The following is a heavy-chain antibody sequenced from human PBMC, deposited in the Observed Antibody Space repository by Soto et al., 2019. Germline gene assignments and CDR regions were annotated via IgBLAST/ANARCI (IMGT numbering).Heavy chain of an antibody. D-gene: IGHD1-1*01. Sequence: GGSLRLSCAASGFTFSRYWMSWVRQAPGKGLEWVANIKQDGSEEYYVDSVKGRFTISRDNGKNSLFLQMNSLRAEDTAVYYCATAGWNGDYWGQGTLVTVSS. CDR1: GFTFSRYW. J-gene: IGHJ4*02. CDR2: IKQDGSEE. V-gene: IGHV3-7*05. CDR3: ATAGWNGDY.